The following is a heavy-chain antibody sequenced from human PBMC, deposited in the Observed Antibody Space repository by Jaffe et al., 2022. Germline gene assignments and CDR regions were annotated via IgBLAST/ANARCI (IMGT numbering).Heavy chain of an antibody. D-gene: IGHD4-17*01. Sequence: QVQLQESGPGLVKPSQTLSLTCTVSGGSISSGSYYWSWIRQPAGKGLEWIGRIYTSGSTNYNPSLKSRVTISVDTSKNQFSLKLSSVTAADTAVYYCARGPTTVTTNYYYYYMDVWGKGTTVTVSS. CDR3: ARGPTTVTTNYYYYYMDV. J-gene: IGHJ6*03. CDR1: GGSISSGSYY. CDR2: IYTSGST. V-gene: IGHV4-61*02.